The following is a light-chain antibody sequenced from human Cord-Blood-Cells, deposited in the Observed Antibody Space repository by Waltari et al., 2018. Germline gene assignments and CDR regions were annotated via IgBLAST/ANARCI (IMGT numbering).Light chain of an antibody. CDR3: QQYYSTPYS. CDR1: QSVLYSSNNKNY. CDR2: WAS. J-gene: IGKJ2*03. Sequence: INCKSSQSVLYSSNNKNYLSWYQQKPGQPPKLLIYWASTRESGVPDRFSGSGSGTDFTLTISSLQAEDVAVYYCQQYYSTPYSFGQGTKLEIK. V-gene: IGKV4-1*01.